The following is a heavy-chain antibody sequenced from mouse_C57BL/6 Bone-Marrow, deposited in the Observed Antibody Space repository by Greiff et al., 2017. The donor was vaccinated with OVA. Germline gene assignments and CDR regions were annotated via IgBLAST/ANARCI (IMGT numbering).Heavy chain of an antibody. Sequence: EVQGVESGGDLVKPGGSLKLSCAASGFTFSSYGMSWVRQTPDKRLEWVATISSGSSYTYYPDSVKGQFTISIDNAKNTLYLQMSSLKSEDTAMYYCAKHSSGSLFAYWGQGTLVTVSA. CDR3: AKHSSGSLFAY. CDR2: ISSGSSYT. V-gene: IGHV5-6*01. D-gene: IGHD3-2*02. J-gene: IGHJ3*01. CDR1: GFTFSSYG.